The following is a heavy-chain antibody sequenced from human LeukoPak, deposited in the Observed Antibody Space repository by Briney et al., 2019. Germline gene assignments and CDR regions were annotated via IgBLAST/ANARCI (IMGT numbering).Heavy chain of an antibody. CDR2: IYYSGTT. CDR1: GGSISYYY. CDR3: ARQPRQLAQYYFDY. V-gene: IGHV4-59*08. J-gene: IGHJ4*02. D-gene: IGHD6-13*01. Sequence: SETLSLTCTVSGGSISYYYWSWIRQSPGKGLEWIGYIYYSGTTNYNPSLKSRVTISVDTSKNQFSLKLSSVTAADTAVYYCARQPRQLAQYYFDYWGQGTLVTVSS.